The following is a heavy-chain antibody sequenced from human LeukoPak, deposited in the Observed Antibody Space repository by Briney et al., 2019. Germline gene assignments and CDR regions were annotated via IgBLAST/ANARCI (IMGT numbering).Heavy chain of an antibody. V-gene: IGHV3-7*01. CDR2: IKQDGSEK. J-gene: IGHJ4*02. D-gene: IGHD2-15*01. CDR1: GFTFSSYW. CDR3: ASLRYCSGGSCYGGDY. Sequence: PGGSLRLSCAASGFTFSSYWMSWVRQAPGKGLEWVANIKQDGSEKYYVDPVKGRFTISRDNAKNSLYLQMNSLRAEDTAVYYCASLRYCSGGSCYGGDYWGQGTLVTVSS.